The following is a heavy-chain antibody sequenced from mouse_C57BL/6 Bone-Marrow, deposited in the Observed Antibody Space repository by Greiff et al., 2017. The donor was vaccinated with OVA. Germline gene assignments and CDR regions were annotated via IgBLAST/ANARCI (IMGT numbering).Heavy chain of an antibody. CDR3: ARRYGSTFAY. CDR1: GYTFTSYR. D-gene: IGHD1-1*01. V-gene: IGHV1-50*01. J-gene: IGHJ3*01. CDR2: IDPSDSYT. Sequence: VQLQQPGAELVKPGASVKLSCKASGYTFTSYRMQWVKQRPGQGLAGIGEIDPSDSYTNYNQKFKGKATLTVYTSSSTAYMQLSSLTSEDSAVDYCARRYGSTFAYWGQGTLVTVSA.